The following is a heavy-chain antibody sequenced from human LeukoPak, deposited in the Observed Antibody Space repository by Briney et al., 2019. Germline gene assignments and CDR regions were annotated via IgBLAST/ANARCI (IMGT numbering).Heavy chain of an antibody. CDR1: GGSISSYC. CDR2: IYYSGST. J-gene: IGHJ5*02. CDR3: ARLVGGP. D-gene: IGHD1-26*01. V-gene: IGHV4-59*08. Sequence: PSETLSLTCTVSGGSISSYCWSWIRQPPGKGLEWIGYIYYSGSTNYNPSLKSRVTISVDTSKNQFSLKLSSVTAADTAVYYCARLVGGPWGQGTLVTVSS.